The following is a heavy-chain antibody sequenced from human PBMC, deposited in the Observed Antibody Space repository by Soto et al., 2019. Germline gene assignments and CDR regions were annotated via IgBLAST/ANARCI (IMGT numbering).Heavy chain of an antibody. D-gene: IGHD6-13*01. CDR3: ARPKGIAPAIWYFDL. J-gene: IGHJ2*01. Sequence: QVQLQESGPGLVKPSETLSLTCTVSGDYISSHYWSWIRQPPGKGLEWIGYVYHSGKTDSNPSLKCRVTISMHTAKNQISLSLTSVTAAEAAVYYCARPKGIAPAIWYFDLWGRGTLVTVSS. CDR2: VYHSGKT. V-gene: IGHV4-59*08. CDR1: GDYISSHY.